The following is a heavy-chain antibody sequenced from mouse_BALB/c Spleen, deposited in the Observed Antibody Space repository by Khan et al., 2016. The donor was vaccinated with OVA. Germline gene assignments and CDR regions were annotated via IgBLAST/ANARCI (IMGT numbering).Heavy chain of an antibody. CDR2: IAPGSGSS. CDR1: GYTFTSYW. CDR3: AREKYYGRTCYAMDY. V-gene: IGHV1S41*01. Sequence: DLVKPGASVKLSCKASGYTFTSYWINWIKQRPGQGLEWIGRIAPGSGSSSYNEMFKGKATLTLDTSSSTAYIQLSSLSSEDSAVYFCAREKYYGRTCYAMDYGGQGTSVTVSS. J-gene: IGHJ4*01. D-gene: IGHD1-1*01.